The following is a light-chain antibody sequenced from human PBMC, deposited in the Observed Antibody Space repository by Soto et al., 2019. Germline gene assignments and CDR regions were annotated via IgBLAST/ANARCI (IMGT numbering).Light chain of an antibody. CDR2: KAS. V-gene: IGKV1-5*03. CDR3: LQHNSYPLT. CDR1: QTISSW. Sequence: DIQMTNSPSTLSGSVSDRVTITCRASQTISSWLAWYQQKPGKAPKLLIYKASSLESGVPSRFSGSGSGTEFTLTISSLQPEDFTTYYCLQHNSYPLTFGGGTKVDIK. J-gene: IGKJ4*01.